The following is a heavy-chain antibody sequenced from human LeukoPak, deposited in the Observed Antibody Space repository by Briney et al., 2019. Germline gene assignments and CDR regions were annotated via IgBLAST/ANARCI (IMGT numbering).Heavy chain of an antibody. V-gene: IGHV1-46*01. Sequence: RASVKVSCKASGYTFTGYYMHWVRQAPGQGLEWMGMINPSGGSTSYAQKFQGRVTMTRDMSTSTVYMEPSSLRSEDTAVYYCARTLWVGELSLAYWGQGTLVTVSS. CDR2: INPSGGST. CDR3: ARTLWVGELSLAY. J-gene: IGHJ4*02. CDR1: GYTFTGYY. D-gene: IGHD3-10*01.